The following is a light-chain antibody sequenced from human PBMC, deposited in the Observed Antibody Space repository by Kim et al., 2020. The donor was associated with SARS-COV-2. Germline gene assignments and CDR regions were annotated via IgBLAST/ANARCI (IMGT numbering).Light chain of an antibody. J-gene: IGLJ3*02. CDR2: GKN. CDR1: SLRSYY. V-gene: IGLV3-19*01. CDR3: NSRDSSGNHWV. Sequence: ALGTTVRITSQGDSLRSYYASWYQQKPGQAPVLVIYGKNNRPSGIPDRFSGSSSGNTASLTITGAQAEDEADYYCNSRDSSGNHWVFGGGTQLTVL.